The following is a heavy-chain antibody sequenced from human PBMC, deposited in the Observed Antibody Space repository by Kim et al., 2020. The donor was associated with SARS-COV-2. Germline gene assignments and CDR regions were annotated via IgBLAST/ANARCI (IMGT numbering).Heavy chain of an antibody. CDR2: IYSGGST. CDR3: ATSAFLGVTTSLSLDY. J-gene: IGHJ4*02. Sequence: GGSLRLSCAASGFTVSSNYMSWVRQAPGKGLEWVSVIYSGGSTYYADSVKGRFTISRDNSKNTLYLQMNSLRAEDTAVYYCATSAFLGVTTSLSLDYWGQGTLVTVSS. D-gene: IGHD3-3*02. V-gene: IGHV3-66*02. CDR1: GFTVSSNY.